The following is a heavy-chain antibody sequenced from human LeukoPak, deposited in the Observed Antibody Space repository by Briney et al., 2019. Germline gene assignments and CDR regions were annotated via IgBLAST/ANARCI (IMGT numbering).Heavy chain of an antibody. CDR2: IYYSGSS. D-gene: IGHD4-23*01. Sequence: KPSETLSLTCTVSGGSVSSGSYYWSWIRQPPGKGLEWIGYIYYSGSSNYNPSLKSRATISVDTSKNQFSLKLSSVTAADTAVYYCARGGAPVIISTPEFDYWGQGTLVTVSS. CDR1: GGSVSSGSYY. V-gene: IGHV4-61*01. CDR3: ARGGAPVIISTPEFDY. J-gene: IGHJ4*02.